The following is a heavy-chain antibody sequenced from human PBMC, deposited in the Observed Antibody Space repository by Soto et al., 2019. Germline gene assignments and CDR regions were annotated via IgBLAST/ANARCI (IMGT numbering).Heavy chain of an antibody. D-gene: IGHD2-2*01. V-gene: IGHV1-69*13. CDR1: GGTFSSYA. J-gene: IGHJ6*02. CDR3: ASGPDIVVLPAPLYSSYGMDV. CDR2: IIPIFGTA. Sequence: GASVKVSCKASGGTFSSYAISWVRQAPGQGLEWMGGIIPIFGTANYAQKFQGRVTITADESTSTAYMELSSLRSEDTAVYYCASGPDIVVLPAPLYSSYGMDVWRQATSVTLS.